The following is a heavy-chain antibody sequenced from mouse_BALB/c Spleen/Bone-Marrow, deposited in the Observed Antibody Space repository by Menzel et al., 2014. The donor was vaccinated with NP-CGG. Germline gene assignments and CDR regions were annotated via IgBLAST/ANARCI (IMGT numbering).Heavy chain of an antibody. D-gene: IGHD2-4*01. Sequence: VQLQQSGPELVKPGASMKISCKASGYSFTGYTMNWVKQSHGKNLEWIGLINPYNGGTSYNQKFKGKATLTVDKSSSTAYMELLSLTSEDSAVYYCARWAIYYDYGEGYAMDYWGQGTSVTVSS. CDR3: ARWAIYYDYGEGYAMDY. CDR1: GYSFTGYT. V-gene: IGHV1-18*01. CDR2: INPYNGGT. J-gene: IGHJ4*01.